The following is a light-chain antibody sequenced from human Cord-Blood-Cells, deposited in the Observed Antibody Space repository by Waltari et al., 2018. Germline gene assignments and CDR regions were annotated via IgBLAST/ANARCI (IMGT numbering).Light chain of an antibody. CDR1: KSISSY. J-gene: IGKJ4*01. CDR3: QQSYSTPLT. CDR2: AAS. V-gene: IGKV1-39*01. Sequence: DIQMTQSPSSLSASAGDRVTITCRASKSISSYLNWYQQKPGKAPKLLIYAASSLQSGVPSRFSGSGSGTDFTLTISSLQPEDFATYYCQQSYSTPLTFGGGTKVEIK.